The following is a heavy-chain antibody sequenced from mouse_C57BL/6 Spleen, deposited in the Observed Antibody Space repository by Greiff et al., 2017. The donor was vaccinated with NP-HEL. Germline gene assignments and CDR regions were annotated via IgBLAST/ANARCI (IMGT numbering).Heavy chain of an antibody. CDR1: GFTFSSYA. J-gene: IGHJ2*01. CDR3: ARGDYGSRGYFDY. D-gene: IGHD1-1*01. CDR2: ISDGGSYT. Sequence: EVKLQESGGGLVKPGGSLKLSCAASGFTFSSYAMSWVRQTPEKRLEWVATISDGGSYTYYPDNVKGRFTISRDNAKNNLYLQMSHLKSEDTAMYYCARGDYGSRGYFDYWGQGTTLTVSS. V-gene: IGHV5-4*03.